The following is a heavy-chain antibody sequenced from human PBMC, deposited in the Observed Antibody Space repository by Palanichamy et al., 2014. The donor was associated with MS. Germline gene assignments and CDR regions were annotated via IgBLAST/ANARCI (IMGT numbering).Heavy chain of an antibody. V-gene: IGHV2-70*15. CDR1: GFSLTTTKMC. D-gene: IGHD6-19*01. CDR2: IDWDDDK. J-gene: IGHJ4*02. CDR3: ARIVAGPDYFDY. Sequence: QVTLRESGPALVKPTQTLTLTCTFSGFSLTTTKMCVNWIRQPPGKALEWLARIDWDDDKYYSTSLKTRLTISKDTSKNQVVLTTTNMDPVDTATYYCARIVAGPDYFDYWGQGTLVTVSS.